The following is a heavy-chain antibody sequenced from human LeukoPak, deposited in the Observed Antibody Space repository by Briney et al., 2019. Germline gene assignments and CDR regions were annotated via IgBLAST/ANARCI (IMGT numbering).Heavy chain of an antibody. CDR3: ARDPLTYYDILTGSYEGYFDY. V-gene: IGHV1-2*02. CDR1: GYTFTGYY. Sequence: ASVKVSCKASGYTFTGYYMHWVRQAPGQGLEWMGWINPNSGGTNYAQKFQGRVTMTRDTPISTAYMELSRLRSDDTAVYYCARDPLTYYDILTGSYEGYFDYWGQGTLVTVSS. D-gene: IGHD3-9*01. J-gene: IGHJ4*02. CDR2: INPNSGGT.